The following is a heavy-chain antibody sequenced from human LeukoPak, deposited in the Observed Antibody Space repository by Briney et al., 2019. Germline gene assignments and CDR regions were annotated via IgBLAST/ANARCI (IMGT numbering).Heavy chain of an antibody. Sequence: PGGSLRLSCAASGFTFSSYGMHWVRQAPGKGLEWVAVISYDGSNKYYADSVKGRFTISRDNSKNTLYLQMNSLRAEDTAVYYCAKNQRGGKWLPRGRYYFDYWGQGTLVTVSS. CDR2: ISYDGSNK. J-gene: IGHJ4*02. CDR1: GFTFSSYG. CDR3: AKNQRGGKWLPRGRYYFDY. D-gene: IGHD5-12*01. V-gene: IGHV3-30*18.